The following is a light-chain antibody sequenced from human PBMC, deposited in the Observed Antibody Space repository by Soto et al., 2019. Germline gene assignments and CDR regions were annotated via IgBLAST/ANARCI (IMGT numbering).Light chain of an antibody. Sequence: QSVLTQPPSVSGTPGQRVIISCSGSSSNIGANTVSWYQQLPGTAPKLLIYSNDQRPSVVPDRFSGSKSGTSASLAISGLQSEDEADYYCAAWDDSRNGQGVFGGGTKLTVL. V-gene: IGLV1-44*01. CDR2: SND. J-gene: IGLJ3*02. CDR1: SSNIGANT. CDR3: AAWDDSRNGQGV.